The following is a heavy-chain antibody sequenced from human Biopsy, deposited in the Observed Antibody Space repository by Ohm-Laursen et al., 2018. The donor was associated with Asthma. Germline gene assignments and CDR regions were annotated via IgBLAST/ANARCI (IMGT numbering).Heavy chain of an antibody. Sequence: SLRLSCAASGFTFSSYGMHWVRQAPGKGLEWVAVIWYDGSIKYYADSVKGRSTISRDNSKNTLYLQMNSLRAEDTAVYYCSREEPTSGWYQGSILRWGQGTLVTVSS. CDR1: GFTFSSYG. J-gene: IGHJ4*02. CDR2: IWYDGSIK. CDR3: SREEPTSGWYQGSILR. D-gene: IGHD6-19*01. V-gene: IGHV3-33*01.